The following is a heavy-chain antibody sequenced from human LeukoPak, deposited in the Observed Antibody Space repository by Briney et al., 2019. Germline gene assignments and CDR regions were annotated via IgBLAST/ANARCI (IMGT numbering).Heavy chain of an antibody. V-gene: IGHV3-30*14. Sequence: GGSLRLSCAASGFTFSSYAMHWVRQAPGKGLEWVAVISFDGSNKFYADSVKGRFTISRDNAKNTLYLQMNSLRVEDTAVYYCARVRSSSWYDYWGQGALVTVSS. J-gene: IGHJ4*02. CDR2: ISFDGSNK. CDR3: ARVRSSSWYDY. CDR1: GFTFSSYA. D-gene: IGHD6-13*01.